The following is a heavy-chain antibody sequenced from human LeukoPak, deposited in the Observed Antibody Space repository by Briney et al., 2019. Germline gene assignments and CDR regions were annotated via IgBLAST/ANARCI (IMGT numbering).Heavy chain of an antibody. CDR3: ARPDYGDNDAFDI. CDR1: GFTFSSYS. CDR2: ISSSSSTI. V-gene: IGHV3-48*04. D-gene: IGHD4-17*01. Sequence: PGGSLRLSCAASGFTFSSYSMNWVRQAPGKGLEWVSYISSSSSTIYYADSVKGRFTISRDNAKNSLYLQMNSLRAEDTAVYYCARPDYGDNDAFDIWGQGTMVTVSS. J-gene: IGHJ3*02.